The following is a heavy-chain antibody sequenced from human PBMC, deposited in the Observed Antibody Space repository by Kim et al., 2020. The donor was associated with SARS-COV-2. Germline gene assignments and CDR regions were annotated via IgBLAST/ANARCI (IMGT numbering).Heavy chain of an antibody. V-gene: IGHV4-39*01. Sequence: SETLSLTCTVSGGSISSSSYYWGWIRQPPGKGLEWIGSIYYSGSTYYNPSLKSRVTISVDTSKNQFSLKLSSVTAADTAVYYCARHPPRKWLNMGFDPWGQGTLVTVSS. J-gene: IGHJ5*02. CDR3: ARHPPRKWLNMGFDP. D-gene: IGHD3-22*01. CDR1: GGSISSSSYY. CDR2: IYYSGST.